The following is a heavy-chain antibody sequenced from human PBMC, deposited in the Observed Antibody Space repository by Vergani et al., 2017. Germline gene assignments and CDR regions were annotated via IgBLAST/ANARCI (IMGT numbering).Heavy chain of an antibody. CDR2: IKSKTDGGTT. CDR1: GFTFSNAW. V-gene: IGHV3-15*01. D-gene: IGHD3-3*01. Sequence: EVQLVESGGGLVKPGGSLRLSCAASGFTFSNAWMSWVRQAPGKGLEWVGRIKSKTDGGTTDYAAPVKGRFTISRDDSKNTLYLQMNSLKTEDTAVYYCTTEITIFGVVRDFDDWGQGTLVTVSS. CDR3: TTEITIFGVVRDFDD. J-gene: IGHJ4*02.